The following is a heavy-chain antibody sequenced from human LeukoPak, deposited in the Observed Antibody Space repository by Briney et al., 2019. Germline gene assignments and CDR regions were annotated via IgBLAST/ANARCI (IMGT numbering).Heavy chain of an antibody. J-gene: IGHJ4*02. Sequence: PSETLSLTCTVAGGSISSYYWTWIRQPPGKGLEWIGYLYYSGSTNYNPSLKSRVTTSVDTSKNQFSLELSSVTAADTAMYYCARGEVSSGSYAILLDYWGQGTLVTVSS. CDR1: GGSISSYY. V-gene: IGHV4-59*01. CDR3: ARGEVSSGSYAILLDY. CDR2: LYYSGST. D-gene: IGHD1-26*01.